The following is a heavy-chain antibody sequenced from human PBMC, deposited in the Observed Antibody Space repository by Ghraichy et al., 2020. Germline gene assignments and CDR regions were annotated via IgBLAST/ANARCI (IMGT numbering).Heavy chain of an antibody. V-gene: IGHV4-39*01. J-gene: IGHJ4*02. CDR3: ARRVYDSSGYYYPIDY. D-gene: IGHD3-22*01. CDR2: IYYSGST. Sequence: SETLSLTCTVSGGSISSSSYYWGWIRQPPGKGLEWIGSIYYSGSTYYNPSLKSRVTISVDTSKNQFSLKLSSVTAADTAVYYCARRVYDSSGYYYPIDYWGQGTLVTVSS. CDR1: GGSISSSSYY.